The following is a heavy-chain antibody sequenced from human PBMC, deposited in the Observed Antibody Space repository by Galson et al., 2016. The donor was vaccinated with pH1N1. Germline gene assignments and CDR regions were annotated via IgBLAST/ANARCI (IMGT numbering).Heavy chain of an antibody. CDR2: STWNGGSK. D-gene: IGHD4/OR15-4a*01. V-gene: IGHV3-20*04. CDR3: VRKNFGDSFDS. Sequence: SLRLSCAASGFIFNDYGMDWVRQPPGKGLEWVSGSTWNGGSKGYADSVKGRFTISRDNRMKSLYLEMNSLRVEDTAFYYCVRKNFGDSFDSWGQGTLVTVSS. CDR1: GFIFNDYG. J-gene: IGHJ4*02.